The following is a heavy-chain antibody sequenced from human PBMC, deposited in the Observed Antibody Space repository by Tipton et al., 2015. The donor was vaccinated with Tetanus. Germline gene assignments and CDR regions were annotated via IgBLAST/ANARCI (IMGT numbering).Heavy chain of an antibody. CDR2: IYYTGNT. J-gene: IGHJ5*02. Sequence: TLSLTCSVSGGSVNSGTYYWSWIRQPPGKGLEWLGYIYYTGNTYYNPSLKSRVTISVDSSRNQFSLKMTSLTAADTAVYYCARRLIQNWFDPWGQGALVTVSS. V-gene: IGHV4-31*03. D-gene: IGHD2-8*01. CDR3: ARRLIQNWFDP. CDR1: GGSVNSGTYY.